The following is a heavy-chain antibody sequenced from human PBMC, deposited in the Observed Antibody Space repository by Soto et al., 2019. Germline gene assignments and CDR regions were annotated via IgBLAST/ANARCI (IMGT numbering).Heavy chain of an antibody. D-gene: IGHD3-22*01. CDR3: AGVEDGYLDWFDP. CDR2: IIPIFGTA. V-gene: IGHV1-69*13. Sequence: GASVKVSCKASGYTFSSYAISWVRQAPGQGLEWMGGIIPIFGTANYAQKFQGRVTITADESTSTAYMELSSLRSEVTAVYYCAGVEDGYLDWFDPWGQGTLVTVSS. J-gene: IGHJ5*02. CDR1: GYTFSSYA.